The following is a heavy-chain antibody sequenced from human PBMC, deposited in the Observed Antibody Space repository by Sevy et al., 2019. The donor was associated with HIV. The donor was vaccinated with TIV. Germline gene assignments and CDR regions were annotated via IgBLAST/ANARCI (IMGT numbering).Heavy chain of an antibody. Sequence: SETLSLTCAVYGGSFSGYYWSWIRQPPGKGLEWIGEINHSGSTNYNPSLKSRVTISVDTSKNQFSLKLSSVTAADTAVYYCARGDRGYYDSSGYYRDYFDYWGQGTLVTVSS. CDR2: INHSGST. CDR1: GGSFSGYY. CDR3: ARGDRGYYDSSGYYRDYFDY. V-gene: IGHV4-34*01. J-gene: IGHJ4*02. D-gene: IGHD3-22*01.